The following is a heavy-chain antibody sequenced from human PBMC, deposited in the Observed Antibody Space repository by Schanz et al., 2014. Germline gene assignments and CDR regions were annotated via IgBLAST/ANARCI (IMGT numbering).Heavy chain of an antibody. Sequence: DVQLLDSGGGLVQPGGSLRLSCAASGFTFTNYAMSWVRQAPGKGLEWVSLISDSGDTAYYADSVKGPFTISRDNSKSTLYLQMNSLRAEDTAVYYCAKDGPGGSGSYSADGGMDVWGQGTTVTVSS. CDR2: ISDSGDTA. J-gene: IGHJ6*02. V-gene: IGHV3-23*01. CDR1: GFTFTNYA. CDR3: AKDGPGGSGSYSADGGMDV. D-gene: IGHD3-10*01.